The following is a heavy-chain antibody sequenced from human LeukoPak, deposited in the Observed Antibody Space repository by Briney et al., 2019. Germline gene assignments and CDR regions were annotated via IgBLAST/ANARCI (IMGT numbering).Heavy chain of an antibody. V-gene: IGHV1-2*02. CDR1: VYTFTYYY. Sequence: ASVKVSCKASVYTFTYYYMHWVRQAPGQGLECMVWINPNSGGTNYTQKSEGRVTMTRDTSISTAYMELSRLRSDDTAVYYWATGRWGVDYWGQGTLVTVSS. J-gene: IGHJ4*02. CDR3: ATGRWGVDY. D-gene: IGHD3-16*01. CDR2: INPNSGGT.